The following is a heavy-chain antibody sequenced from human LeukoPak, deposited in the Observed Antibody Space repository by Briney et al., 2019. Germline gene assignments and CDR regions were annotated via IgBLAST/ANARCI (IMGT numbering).Heavy chain of an antibody. CDR1: RFTFSSYA. J-gene: IGHJ4*02. CDR3: AKVGVDILRFLEWLLNTFDY. Sequence: GGSLRLSCAASRFTFSSYAMSWVRQAPGKGLGWVSAISGSGGSTYYADSVKGRFTISRDNSKNTLYLQMNSLRAEDTAVYYCAKVGVDILRFLEWLLNTFDYWGQGTLVTVSS. D-gene: IGHD3-3*01. V-gene: IGHV3-23*01. CDR2: ISGSGGST.